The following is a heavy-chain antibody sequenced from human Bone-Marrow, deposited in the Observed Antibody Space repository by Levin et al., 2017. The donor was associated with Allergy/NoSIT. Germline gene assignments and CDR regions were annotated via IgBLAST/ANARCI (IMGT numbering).Heavy chain of an antibody. Sequence: GESLKISCAASGFTFSNAWMSWVRQAPGKGLEWVGRIKSKTDGGTTDYVAPVKGRFTISRDDSKNTLYLQMNSLKTEDTAVYYCTTGSVDTAMSGYYYYGMDVWCQGTTVTVSS. D-gene: IGHD5-18*01. V-gene: IGHV3-15*01. CDR3: TTGSVDTAMSGYYYYGMDV. CDR1: GFTFSNAW. CDR2: IKSKTDGGTT. J-gene: IGHJ6*02.